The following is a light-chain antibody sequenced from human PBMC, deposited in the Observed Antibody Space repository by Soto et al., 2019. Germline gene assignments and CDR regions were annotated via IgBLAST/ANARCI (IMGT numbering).Light chain of an antibody. CDR1: SSDVGRYNY. J-gene: IGLJ3*02. CDR2: EVN. CDR3: SSHTGATTLVV. V-gene: IGLV2-14*01. Sequence: QSALTQPASVSGSPGQSITISCTGTSSDVGRYNYVAWYQQHPGVAPKLLIYEVNYRPSGVSNRFSGSKSGNTASLTISGLQTEDEADYYCSSHTGATTLVVFGGGTKLTVL.